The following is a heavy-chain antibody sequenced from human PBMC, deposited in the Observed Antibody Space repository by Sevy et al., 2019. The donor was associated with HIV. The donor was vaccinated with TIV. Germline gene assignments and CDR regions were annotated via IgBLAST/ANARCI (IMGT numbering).Heavy chain of an antibody. CDR3: AKAGVDTAMVQWPYMDV. V-gene: IGHV3-9*01. D-gene: IGHD5-18*01. CDR1: GFTFDDYA. J-gene: IGHJ6*03. CDR2: ISWNSGNI. Sequence: GGSLRLSCAASGFTFDDYAMHWVRQAPGKGLEWVSGISWNSGNIGYADSVKGRFTTSRDNAKNSLYLQMNSLGVEDTAFYYCAKAGVDTAMVQWPYMDVWGKGTTVTVSS.